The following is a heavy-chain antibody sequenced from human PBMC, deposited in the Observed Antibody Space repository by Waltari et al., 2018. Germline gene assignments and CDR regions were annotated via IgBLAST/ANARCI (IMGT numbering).Heavy chain of an antibody. D-gene: IGHD3-10*01. CDR3: ARILPLLWFGEFFDY. V-gene: IGHV4-39*01. CDR2: IYYSGST. CDR1: SYY. Sequence: SYYWGWIRQPPGKGLEWIGSIYYSGSTYYNPSLKSRVTISVDTSKNQFSLKLSSVTAADTAVYYCARILPLLWFGEFFDYWGQGTLVTVSS. J-gene: IGHJ4*02.